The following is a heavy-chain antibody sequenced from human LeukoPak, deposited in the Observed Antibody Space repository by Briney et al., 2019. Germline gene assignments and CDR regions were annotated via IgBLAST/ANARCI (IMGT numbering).Heavy chain of an antibody. V-gene: IGHV4-61*02. CDR1: GGSISSGGYY. CDR2: IYTSGST. J-gene: IGHJ6*02. CDR3: ARDDIYYYYGMDV. Sequence: SQTLSLTCTVSGGSISSGGYYWSWIRQPAGKGLEWIGRIYTSGSTNYNPSLKSRVTMSVDTSKNQFSLKLSSVTAADTAVYYCARDDIYYYYGMDVWGQGTTVTVSS.